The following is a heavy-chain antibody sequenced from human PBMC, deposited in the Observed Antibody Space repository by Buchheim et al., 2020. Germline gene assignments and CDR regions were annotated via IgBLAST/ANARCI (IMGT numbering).Heavy chain of an antibody. Sequence: QVQLVQSGAEVKTPGSSVMLPCKASGGTLSSYAISWVRQAPGQGLEWMGGIIPIFGTTNYAQKFQDRVRIIADESKTTAHLELTGLTSEDTAVYYCARDEARDGQGTWYYGLDVWGQGTT. CDR1: GGTLSSYA. CDR3: ARDEARDGQGTWYYGLDV. CDR2: IIPIFGTT. V-gene: IGHV1-69*01. D-gene: IGHD5-24*01. J-gene: IGHJ6*02.